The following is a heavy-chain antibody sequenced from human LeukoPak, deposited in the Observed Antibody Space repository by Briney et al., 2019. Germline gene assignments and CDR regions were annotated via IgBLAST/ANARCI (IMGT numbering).Heavy chain of an antibody. CDR1: GFTFDDYG. J-gene: IGHJ6*02. CDR2: ISWNSDSV. Sequence: KAGGSLRLSCAASGFTFDDYGMYWVRQAPGKGLEWVSGISWNSDSVGYADSVKGRFTISRDNAENSLYLQMNGLRAEDTAFYYCARAGGSRYYYAMDVWGQGTTVTVSS. CDR3: ARAGGSRYYYAMDV. V-gene: IGHV3-9*01. D-gene: IGHD3-16*01.